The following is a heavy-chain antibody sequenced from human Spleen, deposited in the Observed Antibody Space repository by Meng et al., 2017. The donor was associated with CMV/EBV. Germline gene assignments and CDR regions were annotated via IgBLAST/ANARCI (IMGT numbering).Heavy chain of an antibody. J-gene: IGHJ4*02. CDR1: GFTFRVFA. CDR3: GKELTIVTRAVEY. D-gene: IGHD3-3*01. Sequence: ASGFTFRVFAMSWVRQAPGKGLEWVSSISGSDAIPYYADFVKGRFSISRDISKNTLFLQMSSLGPEDTAVYYCGKELTIVTRAVEYWGQGTLVTVSS. CDR2: ISGSDAIP. V-gene: IGHV3-23*01.